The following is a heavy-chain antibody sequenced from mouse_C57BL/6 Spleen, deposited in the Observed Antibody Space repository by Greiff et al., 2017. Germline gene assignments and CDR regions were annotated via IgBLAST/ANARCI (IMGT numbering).Heavy chain of an antibody. D-gene: IGHD1-1*01. CDR2: IYPGSGST. CDR1: GYTFTSYW. Sequence: VKLQQPGAELVKPGASVKMSCKASGYTFTSYWITWVKQRPGQGLEWIGDIYPGSGSTNYNEKFKSKATLTVDTSSSTAYMQLSSLTSEDSAVYYCAREGYYGSKTWFAYWGQGTLVTVSA. CDR3: AREGYYGSKTWFAY. V-gene: IGHV1-55*01. J-gene: IGHJ3*01.